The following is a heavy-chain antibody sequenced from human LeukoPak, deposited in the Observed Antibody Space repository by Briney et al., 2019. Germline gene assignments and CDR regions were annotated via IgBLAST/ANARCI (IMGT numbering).Heavy chain of an antibody. CDR1: GYSISSGYY. J-gene: IGHJ5*02. CDR3: ERGRWFDP. CDR2: IYHSGST. Sequence: SETLSLTCTVSGYSISSGYYWGWIRQPPGKGLEWIGSIYHSGSTYYNPSLKSRVTISVDTSKNQFSLKLSSVTAADTAVYYCERGRWFDPWGQGTLVIVSS. V-gene: IGHV4-38-2*02.